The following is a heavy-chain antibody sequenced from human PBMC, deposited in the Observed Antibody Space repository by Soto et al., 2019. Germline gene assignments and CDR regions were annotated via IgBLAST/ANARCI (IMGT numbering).Heavy chain of an antibody. D-gene: IGHD3-10*01. V-gene: IGHV4-59*01. CDR1: GGSISSYY. CDR2: IYYSGST. Sequence: PSETLSLTCTVSGGSISSYYWSWIRQPPGKGLEWIGYIYYSGSTNYNPSLKSRVTISVDTSKNQFSLKLSSVTAADTAVYYCARVEGYGSGSYYYMDVWGKGTTVT. CDR3: ARVEGYGSGSYYYMDV. J-gene: IGHJ6*03.